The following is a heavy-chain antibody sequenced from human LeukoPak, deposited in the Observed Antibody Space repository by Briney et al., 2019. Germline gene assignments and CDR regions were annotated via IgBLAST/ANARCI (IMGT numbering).Heavy chain of an antibody. Sequence: GGSLRLSCAASGFTFSSFAMTWVRQAPGRGLEWVSTVSGSAGRTDYAASVKGRFTISSDNSKNTLYLQLNSLRADDTAVYYCAKEGSHPLLYYYGMDVWGKGTTVTVSS. V-gene: IGHV3-23*01. D-gene: IGHD2/OR15-2a*01. CDR1: GFTFSSFA. J-gene: IGHJ6*04. CDR2: VSGSAGRT. CDR3: AKEGSHPLLYYYGMDV.